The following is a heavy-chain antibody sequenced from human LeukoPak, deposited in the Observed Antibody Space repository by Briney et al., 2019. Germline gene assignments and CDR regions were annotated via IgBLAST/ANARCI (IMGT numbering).Heavy chain of an antibody. CDR3: ARHVARYYDFWSGYTRNWFDP. J-gene: IGHJ5*02. D-gene: IGHD3-3*01. Sequence: SETLSLTCAVSGGSISSSNWWSWVRQPPGKGLEWIGSIYYSGSTYYNPSLKSRVTISVDTSKNQFSLKLSSVTAADTAVYYCARHVARYYDFWSGYTRNWFDPWGQGTLVTVSS. CDR2: IYYSGST. V-gene: IGHV4-39*01. CDR1: GGSISSSNW.